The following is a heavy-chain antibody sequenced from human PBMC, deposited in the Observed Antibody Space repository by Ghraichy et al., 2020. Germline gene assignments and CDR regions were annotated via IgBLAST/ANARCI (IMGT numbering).Heavy chain of an antibody. D-gene: IGHD5-12*01. CDR1: GGSISSYY. CDR3: AKVGWLREGYWFDP. CDR2: IYYSGST. V-gene: IGHV4-59*01. Sequence: GSLSLTCTVSGGSISSYYWSWIRQPPGKGLEWIGYIYYSGSTNYNPSLKSRVTISVDTSKNQFSLKLSSVTAADTAMYYCAKVGWLREGYWFDPWGQGTLVTVSS. J-gene: IGHJ5*02.